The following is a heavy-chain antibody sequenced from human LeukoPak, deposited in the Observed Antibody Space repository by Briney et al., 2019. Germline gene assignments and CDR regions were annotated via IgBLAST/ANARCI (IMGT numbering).Heavy chain of an antibody. J-gene: IGHJ4*02. V-gene: IGHV3-21*01. Sequence: GGSLRLSCAASGFTFSSFSMNWVRQAPGKGLEWVSSISVSSSSLYYADSVRGRFTISRDNAKNSLYLQMNSLRAEDTAVYYCAKSFWWFGEFSPFDYWGQGTLVTVSS. CDR1: GFTFSSFS. CDR2: ISVSSSSL. CDR3: AKSFWWFGEFSPFDY. D-gene: IGHD3-10*01.